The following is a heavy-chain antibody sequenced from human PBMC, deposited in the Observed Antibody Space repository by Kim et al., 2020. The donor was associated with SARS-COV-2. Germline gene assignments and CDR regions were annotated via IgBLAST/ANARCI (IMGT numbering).Heavy chain of an antibody. J-gene: IGHJ4*02. D-gene: IGHD5-18*01. Sequence: SETLSLTCTVSGGSVSSGSYYWSWIRQPPGKGLEWIGYIYYSGSTNYNPSLKSRVTISVDTSKNQFSLKLSSVTAADTAVYYCARGDVDTAPLDYWGQGTLVTVSS. CDR1: GGSVSSGSYY. CDR3: ARGDVDTAPLDY. CDR2: IYYSGST. V-gene: IGHV4-61*01.